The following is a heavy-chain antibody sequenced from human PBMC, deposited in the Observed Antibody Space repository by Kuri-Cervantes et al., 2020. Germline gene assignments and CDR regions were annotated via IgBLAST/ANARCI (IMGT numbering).Heavy chain of an antibody. D-gene: IGHD3-3*01. V-gene: IGHV3-30*03. Sequence: GGSLRLSCAASGFTFSSYGMHWVRQAPGKGLEWVAVISYDGSNKYYADSVKGRFTISRDNSKNTLYLQMNSLRAEDTAVYYCARGPDYDFWSGYHYGMDVWGQGTTVTVSS. CDR1: GFTFSSYG. CDR3: ARGPDYDFWSGYHYGMDV. CDR2: ISYDGSNK. J-gene: IGHJ6*02.